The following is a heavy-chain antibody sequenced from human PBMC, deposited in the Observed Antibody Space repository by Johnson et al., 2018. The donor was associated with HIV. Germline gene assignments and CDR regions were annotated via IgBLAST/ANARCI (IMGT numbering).Heavy chain of an antibody. CDR1: GFTFRSYG. Sequence: QVQLVESGGGVVQPGRSLRLSCVASGFTFRSYGMHWVRQAPGTGLEWVAFVSYDGTNEFYADSVKGRFTVSRDSSKNTLYLQMNSLRAEDTAVYYCAKESAFDIWGQGTMVTVSS. J-gene: IGHJ3*02. CDR2: VSYDGTNE. CDR3: AKESAFDI. V-gene: IGHV3-30*18.